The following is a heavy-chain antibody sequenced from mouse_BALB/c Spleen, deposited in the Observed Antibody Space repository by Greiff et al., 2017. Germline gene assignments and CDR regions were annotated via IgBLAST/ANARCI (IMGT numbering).Heavy chain of an antibody. CDR1: GFTFSDYY. Sequence: EVMLVESGGGLVKPGGSLKLSCAASGFTFSDYYMYWVRQTPEKRLEWVATISDGGSYTYYPASVKGRFTISRDNAKNNLYLQMSSLKSEDTAMYYCARALDGYYFDYWGQGTTLTVSS. V-gene: IGHV5-4*02. CDR3: ARALDGYYFDY. D-gene: IGHD2-3*01. J-gene: IGHJ2*01. CDR2: ISDGGSYT.